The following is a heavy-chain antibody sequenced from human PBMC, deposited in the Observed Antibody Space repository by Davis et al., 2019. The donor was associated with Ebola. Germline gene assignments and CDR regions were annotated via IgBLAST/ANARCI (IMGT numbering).Heavy chain of an antibody. CDR2: INHSGST. Sequence: MPSETLSLTFAVYGASFRAYYWSWIRQPPGKGLEWIGEINHSGSTNYNPSLKSRVTISVDTSKDQFSLKLSSVTAADTAVYYCATGQRLLWFGESTNGGMGGWGKGTTVTVSS. D-gene: IGHD3-10*01. CDR1: GASFRAYY. J-gene: IGHJ6*04. CDR3: ATGQRLLWFGESTNGGMGG. V-gene: IGHV4-34*01.